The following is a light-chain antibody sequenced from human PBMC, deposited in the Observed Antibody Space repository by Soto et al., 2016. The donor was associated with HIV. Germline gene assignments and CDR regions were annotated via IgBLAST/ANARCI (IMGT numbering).Light chain of an antibody. J-gene: IGLJ3*02. Sequence: SSELTQDPAVSVALGQTVRITCQGDSLSSYYASWYQQKPGQAPVLVIYGKNNRPSGIPDRFSGSSSGNTASLTITGAQAEDEADYYCNSRDSSDNHWVFGGGTKLTVL. CDR2: GKN. V-gene: IGLV3-19*01. CDR3: NSRDSSDNHWV. CDR1: SLSSYY.